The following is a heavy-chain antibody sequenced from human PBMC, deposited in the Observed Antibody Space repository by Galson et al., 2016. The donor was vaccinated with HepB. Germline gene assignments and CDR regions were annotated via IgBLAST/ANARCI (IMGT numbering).Heavy chain of an antibody. J-gene: IGHJ4*02. V-gene: IGHV3-53*01. Sequence: SLRLSCAAYGLPVSNDYMSWVRQAPGKGLKWVSVSYGDGRTYYAESVKGRFTISRDTSKNALSLQMNSLRAEDTAVYYCAREGTNIAVAATAFDYGGQGTLVTVSS. D-gene: IGHD6-19*01. CDR1: GLPVSNDY. CDR2: SYGDGRT. CDR3: AREGTNIAVAATAFDY.